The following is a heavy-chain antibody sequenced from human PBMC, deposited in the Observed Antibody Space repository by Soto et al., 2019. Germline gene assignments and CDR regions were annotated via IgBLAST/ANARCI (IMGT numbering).Heavy chain of an antibody. CDR2: INHSGST. CDR3: AHTGSSSSPYYYYGMDV. J-gene: IGHJ6*02. V-gene: IGHV4-34*01. Sequence: SETLSLTCAVYGGSFSGYYWSWIRQPPGKGLEWIGEINHSGSTNYNPSLKSRVTISVDTSKNQFSLKLSSVTAADTAVYYCAHTGSSSSPYYYYGMDVWGQGTTVTVSS. D-gene: IGHD6-6*01. CDR1: GGSFSGYY.